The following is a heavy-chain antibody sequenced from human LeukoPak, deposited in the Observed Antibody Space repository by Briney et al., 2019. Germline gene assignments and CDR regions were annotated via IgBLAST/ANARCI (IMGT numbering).Heavy chain of an antibody. V-gene: IGHV4-59*01. J-gene: IGHJ3*02. D-gene: IGHD3-22*01. CDR3: ARQSHLDSGGYQDAFDI. CDR1: GGSMSYYY. CDR2: IYYSGST. Sequence: SETLSLTCTVSGGSMSYYYWSWIRQPPGKGLQWIGYIYYSGSTNYSPSLRSRVSMSVETSKNQFSLKLSAVTAADTAVYYCARQSHLDSGGYQDAFDIWGQGTVVTVSS.